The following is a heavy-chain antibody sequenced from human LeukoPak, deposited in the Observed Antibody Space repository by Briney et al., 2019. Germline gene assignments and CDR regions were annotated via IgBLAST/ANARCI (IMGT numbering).Heavy chain of an antibody. CDR2: INHNAEMI. CDR1: GFTFSSYA. Sequence: GGSLRLSCAASGFTFSSYAMSWVRQAPGKGLEWIAYINHNAEMIFYPDFVKGRFSISRDNAKNSLYLQMNALRYEDTAIYYCARDHDWAFDLWGQGTLVTVSS. J-gene: IGHJ4*02. V-gene: IGHV3-48*02. D-gene: IGHD3-9*01. CDR3: ARDHDWAFDL.